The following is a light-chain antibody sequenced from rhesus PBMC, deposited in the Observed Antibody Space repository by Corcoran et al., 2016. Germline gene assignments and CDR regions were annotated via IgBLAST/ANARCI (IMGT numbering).Light chain of an antibody. CDR1: QNIYSN. Sequence: DIQMTQSPSALSASVGDRVTISCRASQNIYSNLAWYQQKPGKAPKLLIYAASSLQTGISSRFSGSGSGTDFTLTISSLQPEDSAAYYCQHDYDNPLTFGGGTKVEIK. V-gene: IGKV1-44*03. J-gene: IGKJ4*01. CDR3: QHDYDNPLT. CDR2: AAS.